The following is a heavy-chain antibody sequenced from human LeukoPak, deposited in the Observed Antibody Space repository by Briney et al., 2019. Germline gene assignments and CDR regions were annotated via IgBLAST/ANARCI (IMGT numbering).Heavy chain of an antibody. Sequence: GGSLRLSCAASGFTFSRYSMNWVRQAPGKGLEWVSYISNSGSTIYYADSVKGRFTISRDNAKNSLYLQMNSLRAEDTAVYYCAKDQAASGSYHPVFDYWGQGTLVTVSS. J-gene: IGHJ4*02. CDR2: ISNSGSTI. CDR1: GFTFSRYS. CDR3: AKDQAASGSYHPVFDY. V-gene: IGHV3-48*01. D-gene: IGHD1-26*01.